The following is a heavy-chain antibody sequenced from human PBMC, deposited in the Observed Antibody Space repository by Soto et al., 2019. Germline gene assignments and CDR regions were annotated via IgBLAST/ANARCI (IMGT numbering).Heavy chain of an antibody. CDR3: ATDRQLVLSGWFDP. J-gene: IGHJ5*02. CDR1: GYTLTELS. D-gene: IGHD6-6*01. V-gene: IGHV1-24*01. CDR2: FDPEDGET. Sequence: ASLKVSCKVSGYTLTELSMHWVRQAPGKGLEWMGGFDPEDGETIYAQKFQGRVTMTEDTSTDTAYMEPSSLRSEDTAVYYCATDRQLVLSGWFDPWGKGTLVTVSS.